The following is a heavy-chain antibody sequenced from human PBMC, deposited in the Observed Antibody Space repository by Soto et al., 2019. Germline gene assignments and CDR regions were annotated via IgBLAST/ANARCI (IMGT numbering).Heavy chain of an antibody. Sequence: SETLSLTCAVYGGSVNGYYWNWSRQPPGKGLEWIGEINHTGGTHYNPSLKSRVTMSVDTSKNQFSLRLSSVTAADTAIYYCATRITVFGLLIPPFDPWGQGTQVTVSS. D-gene: IGHD3-3*01. J-gene: IGHJ5*02. CDR3: ATRITVFGLLIPPFDP. CDR2: INHTGGT. V-gene: IGHV4-34*01. CDR1: GGSVNGYY.